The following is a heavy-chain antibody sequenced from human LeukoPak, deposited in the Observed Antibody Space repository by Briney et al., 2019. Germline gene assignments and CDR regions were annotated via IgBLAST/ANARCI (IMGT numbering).Heavy chain of an antibody. Sequence: ASVKVSCKASGYTFTGYYMHWVRQAPGQGLEWMGWINPNSGGTNYAQKFQGWVTMTRDTSISTAYMELSRLRSDDTAVYYCARGAIQLWLIGGGYSDYWGQGTLVTVSS. CDR2: INPNSGGT. V-gene: IGHV1-2*04. CDR1: GYTFTGYY. CDR3: ARGAIQLWLIGGGYSDY. J-gene: IGHJ4*02. D-gene: IGHD5-18*01.